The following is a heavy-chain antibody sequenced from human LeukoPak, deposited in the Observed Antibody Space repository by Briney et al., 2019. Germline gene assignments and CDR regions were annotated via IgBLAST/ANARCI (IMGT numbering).Heavy chain of an antibody. CDR3: ARGPPDCSSTSCYAFDAFDI. D-gene: IGHD2-2*01. CDR2: VNQGGST. V-gene: IGHV4-34*01. Sequence: PSETLSLTCAVFGGSFSSHYWSWLRQPPGKSLEWIGEVNQGGSTNFNPSLKSRVTISVDTSKTQFSLKLSSVTAAATAVYYCARGPPDCSSTSCYAFDAFDIWGQGTMVTVSS. J-gene: IGHJ3*02. CDR1: GGSFSSHY.